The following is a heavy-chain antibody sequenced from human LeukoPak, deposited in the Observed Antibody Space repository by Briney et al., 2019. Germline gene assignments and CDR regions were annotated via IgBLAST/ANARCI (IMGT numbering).Heavy chain of an antibody. D-gene: IGHD1-14*01. Sequence: PSETLSLTCTVSGGSISSYYWSWIRQPPGKGLEWIGYIYYSGSTNYNPSLKSRVTISVDTSKNQFSLELSSVTAADTAVYYCARDGDRSAFDIWGQGTMVTVSS. CDR3: ARDGDRSAFDI. CDR2: IYYSGST. V-gene: IGHV4-59*12. J-gene: IGHJ3*02. CDR1: GGSISSYY.